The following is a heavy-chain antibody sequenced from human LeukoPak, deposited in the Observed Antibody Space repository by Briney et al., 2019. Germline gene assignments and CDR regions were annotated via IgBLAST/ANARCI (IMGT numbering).Heavy chain of an antibody. J-gene: IGHJ6*02. D-gene: IGHD3-10*01. CDR1: GFTFDDYA. V-gene: IGHV3-9*01. CDR2: ISWNSGSI. CDR3: AKDLAAVTMVRGSYYYYGMDV. Sequence: GGSLRLSCAASGFTFDDYAMHWVRQAPGKGLEWVSGISWNSGSIGYADSVKDRFTISRDNAKNSLYLQMNSLRAEDTALYYCAKDLAAVTMVRGSYYYYGMDVWGQGTTVTVSS.